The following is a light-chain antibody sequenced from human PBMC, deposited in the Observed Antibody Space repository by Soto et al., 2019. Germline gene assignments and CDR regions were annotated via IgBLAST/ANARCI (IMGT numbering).Light chain of an antibody. Sequence: ETVMTQSPATLSLSPGERATLSCRASQSVSSNLAWYQQKPGQPPRLLIYDASTRAAGITARFSGSGSGTEVTLTISSLQAEDFAVYYCQQYKNWPPYTFGRGTKLEI. V-gene: IGKV3-15*01. CDR1: QSVSSN. CDR3: QQYKNWPPYT. CDR2: DAS. J-gene: IGKJ2*01.